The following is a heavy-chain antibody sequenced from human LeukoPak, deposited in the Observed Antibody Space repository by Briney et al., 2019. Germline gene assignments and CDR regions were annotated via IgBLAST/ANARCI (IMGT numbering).Heavy chain of an antibody. D-gene: IGHD3-10*01. CDR1: GFTFSSYP. CDR3: ATEGYYGSGSPPSLYFDY. V-gene: IGHV3-30-3*01. Sequence: PGGSLRLSCAASGFTFSSYPLHWVGRVPGKGLEGGAVTSLDLNVKSYADSVKGRFTISRDNSRSTLYLQMNSLRPGDTAIYYCATEGYYGSGSPPSLYFDYWGQGTLVTVSS. CDR2: TSLDLNVK. J-gene: IGHJ4*02.